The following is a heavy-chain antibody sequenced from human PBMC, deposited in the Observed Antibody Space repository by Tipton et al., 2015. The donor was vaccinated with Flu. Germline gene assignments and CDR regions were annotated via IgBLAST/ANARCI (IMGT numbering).Heavy chain of an antibody. J-gene: IGHJ1*01. CDR2: IYYSGST. Sequence: TLSLTCTVSGGSISSYYWSWIRQPPGKGLEWIGYIYYSGSTNYNPSHKSRVTISVDTSKNQFSLKLSSVTAADTAVYYCARYGTYDGSRYFQHWGQGTLVTVSS. CDR3: ARYGTYDGSRYFQH. V-gene: IGHV4-59*01. D-gene: IGHD1-26*01. CDR1: GGSISSYY.